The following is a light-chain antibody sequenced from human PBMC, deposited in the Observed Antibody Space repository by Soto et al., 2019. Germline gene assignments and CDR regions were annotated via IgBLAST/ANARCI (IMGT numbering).Light chain of an antibody. CDR2: KAS. Sequence: DLQMTQSPSSLSASVGDRVTITCRASQSISGWLAWYQQKPGKAPKLLIYKASSLESGVPVGFSGSGSGTEFTLTISSLQPDDFATYYCQQYTRYPYTFGQGTKLEIK. V-gene: IGKV1-5*03. CDR3: QQYTRYPYT. J-gene: IGKJ2*01. CDR1: QSISGW.